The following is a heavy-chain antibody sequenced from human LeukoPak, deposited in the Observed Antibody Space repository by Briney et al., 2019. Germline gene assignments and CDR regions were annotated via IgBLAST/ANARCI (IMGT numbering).Heavy chain of an antibody. CDR2: IHSSGVT. Sequence: SETLSLTCTVSGGSLSYFSTWIRQPAGKGLEWIGRIHSSGVTNYNPSLRRRVTMSVDTSTNQFPLRLTSVTAADTDIYYCARGRNGPSADYYYGMDVWGQGTTVTGSS. J-gene: IGHJ6*02. D-gene: IGHD3-10*01. CDR3: ARGRNGPSADYYYGMDV. CDR1: GGSLSYF. V-gene: IGHV4-4*07.